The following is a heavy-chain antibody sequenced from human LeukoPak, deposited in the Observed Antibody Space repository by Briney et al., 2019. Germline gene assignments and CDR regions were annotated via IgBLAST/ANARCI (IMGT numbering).Heavy chain of an antibody. V-gene: IGHV4-39*07. CDR2: INHSGST. Sequence: PSETLSLTCTVSGASITIGAESYHWGWIRQPPGKGLEWIGEINHSGSTNYNPSLKSRVTISVDTSKNQFSLKLSSVTAADTAVYYCARAGTMVRGGEAFDIWGQGTMVTVSS. J-gene: IGHJ3*02. CDR3: ARAGTMVRGGEAFDI. CDR1: GASITIGAESYH. D-gene: IGHD3-10*01.